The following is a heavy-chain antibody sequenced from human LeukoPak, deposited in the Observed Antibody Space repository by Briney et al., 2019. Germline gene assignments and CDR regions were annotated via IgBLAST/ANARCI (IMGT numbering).Heavy chain of an antibody. J-gene: IGHJ5*02. Sequence: SETLSLTCTVSGGSISSTIYYWGWIRQPPGKGLEWIGSIYYRGSTYYDPSLKSRVAISVDTSKNQFSLKLSSVTAADTAVYYCARDSRSGWGNWFDPWGQGTLVTVSS. V-gene: IGHV4-39*07. D-gene: IGHD6-19*01. CDR2: IYYRGST. CDR1: GGSISSTIYY. CDR3: ARDSRSGWGNWFDP.